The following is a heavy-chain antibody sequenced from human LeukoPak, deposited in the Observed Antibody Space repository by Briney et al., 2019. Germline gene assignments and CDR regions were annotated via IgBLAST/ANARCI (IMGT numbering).Heavy chain of an antibody. Sequence: GESLKISCKGSGYSFTSYWIGWVRQMPGKGLEWMGIIYPGDSDTRYSPSFQGQVTISADKSISTAYLQWSSLKASDTAMYYCARRGYCSGGSCYPGAFDTWGQGTMVTVSS. J-gene: IGHJ3*02. CDR2: IYPGDSDT. V-gene: IGHV5-51*01. CDR3: ARRGYCSGGSCYPGAFDT. D-gene: IGHD2-15*01. CDR1: GYSFTSYW.